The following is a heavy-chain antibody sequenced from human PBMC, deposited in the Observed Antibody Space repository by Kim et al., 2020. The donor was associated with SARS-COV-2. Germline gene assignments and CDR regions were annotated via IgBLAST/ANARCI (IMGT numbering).Heavy chain of an antibody. D-gene: IGHD2-15*01. CDR3: ARRYCGGGSCYDAFDI. V-gene: IGHV5-51*01. Sequence: FQGQLTISADKSTSTAYLQWSSLKASDTAMYYCARRYCGGGSCYDAFDIWGQGTMVTVSS. J-gene: IGHJ3*02.